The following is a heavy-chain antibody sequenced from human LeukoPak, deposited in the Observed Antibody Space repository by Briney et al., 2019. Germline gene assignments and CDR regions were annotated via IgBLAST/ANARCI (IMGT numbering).Heavy chain of an antibody. Sequence: GGSLRLSCAASGFTFSSYAMHWVRQAPGKGLEYVSAISSNGGSTYYANSVKGRFTISRDNSKNTLYLQMNSLRAEDTAVYYCAKDGGGAYFDYWGQGTLVTVSS. J-gene: IGHJ4*02. CDR1: GFTFSSYA. CDR3: AKDGGGAYFDY. D-gene: IGHD3-16*01. V-gene: IGHV3-64*01. CDR2: ISSNGGST.